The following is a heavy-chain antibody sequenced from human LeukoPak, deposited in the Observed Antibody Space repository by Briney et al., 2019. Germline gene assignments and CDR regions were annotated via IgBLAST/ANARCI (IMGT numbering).Heavy chain of an antibody. CDR1: GYTFTGYY. CDR2: INPNSGGT. J-gene: IGHJ5*02. V-gene: IGHV1-2*06. CDR3: ARSRIAAAGTVVCFAP. D-gene: IGHD6-13*01. Sequence: ASVKVSCKASGYTFTGYYMHWVRQAPGQGLEWMGRINPNSGGTNYAQKFQGRVTMTRDTSISTAYMELSRLRSDDTAVYYCARSRIAAAGTVVCFAPWGQGTLVTVSS.